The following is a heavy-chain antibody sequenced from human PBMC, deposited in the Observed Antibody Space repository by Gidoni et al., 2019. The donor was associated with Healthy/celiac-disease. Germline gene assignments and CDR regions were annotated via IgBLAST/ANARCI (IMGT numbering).Heavy chain of an antibody. J-gene: IGHJ4*02. V-gene: IGHV3-15*01. CDR1: GCTFSNAW. CDR2: IRSKTDGGTT. Sequence: EVQLVESGGGLVKPGGSLRLSCGASGCTFSNAWMSWVRQAPGQGREWVGRIRSKTDGGTTDYAAPVKGRFTISRADSKNTLYLQMTSLKTEDTAVYYCTTDLHYYYESDYWGQGTLVTVSS. CDR3: TTDLHYYYESDY. D-gene: IGHD3-22*01.